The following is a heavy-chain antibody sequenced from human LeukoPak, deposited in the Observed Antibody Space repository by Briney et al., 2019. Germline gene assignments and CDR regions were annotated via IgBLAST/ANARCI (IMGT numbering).Heavy chain of an antibody. CDR3: ARYSSGWYYFDY. J-gene: IGHJ4*02. V-gene: IGHV4-39*01. Sequence: SETLSLTCTVSGGSISSSSYYWGWIRHPPGKGPDWIGSIYYSGSTYYNPSLKSRLTISVDTSKNQYSLKLSSVTAADTAVYYCARYSSGWYYFDYWGQGTLVTVSS. CDR2: IYYSGST. D-gene: IGHD6-19*01. CDR1: GGSISSSSYY.